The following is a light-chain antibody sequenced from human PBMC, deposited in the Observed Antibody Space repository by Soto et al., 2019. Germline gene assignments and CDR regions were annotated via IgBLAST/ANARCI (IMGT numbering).Light chain of an antibody. Sequence: EIVLTQSPGTLSLSPGQRATLSCRASQSVSSNLAWYQQKPGQAPRLLIYGASTRATGIPARFGGSGSGTEFTLTISSLQAEDFAVYYCQQYNNWPRTFGQGTRLEIK. J-gene: IGKJ5*01. CDR2: GAS. CDR1: QSVSSN. CDR3: QQYNNWPRT. V-gene: IGKV3-15*01.